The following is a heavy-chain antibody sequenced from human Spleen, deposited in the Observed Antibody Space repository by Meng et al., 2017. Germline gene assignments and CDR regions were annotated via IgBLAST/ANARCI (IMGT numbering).Heavy chain of an antibody. CDR1: GYTLTSYY. CDR2: INPSGGST. Sequence: VQLGQSGAEGKKPGASLKVSCKVSGYTLTSYYMHWVRQAPGQGLEWSGIINPSGGSTSYAQKFQGRVTMTRDTSTSTVYMELSSLRSEDTAVYYCARELPHVFDYWGQGTLVTVSS. CDR3: ARELPHVFDY. V-gene: IGHV1-46*03. J-gene: IGHJ4*02.